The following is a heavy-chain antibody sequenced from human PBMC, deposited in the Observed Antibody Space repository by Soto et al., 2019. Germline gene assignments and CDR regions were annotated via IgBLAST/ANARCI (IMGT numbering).Heavy chain of an antibody. CDR3: ARDGRGSYSSGWYYFDY. CDR1: GYTFTSYY. J-gene: IGHJ4*02. V-gene: IGHV1-46*01. D-gene: IGHD6-19*01. CDR2: INPSGGST. Sequence: ASVKVSCKASGYTFTSYYMHWVRQAPGQGLEWMGIINPSGGSTSYAQKFQGRVTMTRDTSTSTVYMELSSLRSEDTAVYYCARDGRGSYSSGWYYFDYWGQGTLVTVSS.